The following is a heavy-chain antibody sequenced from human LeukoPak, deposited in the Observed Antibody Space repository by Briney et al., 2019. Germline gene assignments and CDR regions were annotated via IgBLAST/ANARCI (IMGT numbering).Heavy chain of an antibody. V-gene: IGHV3-30*03. Sequence: GGSLRLSCAASGFTFSSYGMHWVRQAPGKGLEWVAVISYDGSNKYYADSVKGRFTISRDNSKNTLYLQVNSLRAEDTAVYYCAAGIAAAVNFDYWGQGTLVTVSS. J-gene: IGHJ4*02. D-gene: IGHD6-13*01. CDR2: ISYDGSNK. CDR3: AAGIAAAVNFDY. CDR1: GFTFSSYG.